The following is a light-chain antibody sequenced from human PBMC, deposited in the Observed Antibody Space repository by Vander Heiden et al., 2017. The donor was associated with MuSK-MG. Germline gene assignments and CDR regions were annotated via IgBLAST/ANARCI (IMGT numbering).Light chain of an antibody. V-gene: IGLV2-14*01. J-gene: IGLJ3*02. CDR3: GSYTSSHTWV. Sequence: QSALTQPASVSGSPGQSITISCTGTSSDIGYHNFVSWYQQHPGKAPKRRMYEVSNWPSGVSDRFSGSKSGNTDSLTISGLQAEDEADYDCGSYTSSHTWVFGGGTKL. CDR2: EVS. CDR1: SSDIGYHNF.